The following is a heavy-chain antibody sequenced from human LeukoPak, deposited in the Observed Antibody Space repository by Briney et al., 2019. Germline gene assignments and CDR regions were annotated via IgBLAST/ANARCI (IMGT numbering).Heavy chain of an antibody. Sequence: ASVKVSCKTSGYTFTTYHINWVRQATGQGLEWLGWMNPYSGDRGYAQKLQGRLSITSDTSISTAYMELSSLRSDDTAVYFCARTTSLTASGYDYWGQGTPVTVSS. V-gene: IGHV1-8*03. CDR3: ARTTSLTASGYDY. D-gene: IGHD4-17*01. CDR2: MNPYSGDR. J-gene: IGHJ4*02. CDR1: GYTFTTYH.